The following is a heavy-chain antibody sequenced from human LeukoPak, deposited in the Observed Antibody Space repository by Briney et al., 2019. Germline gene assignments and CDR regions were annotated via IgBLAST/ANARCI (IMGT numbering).Heavy chain of an antibody. CDR1: GYTFTSYG. CDR3: ARWGAYDSSRRTLGGWFDP. J-gene: IGHJ5*02. D-gene: IGHD3-22*01. V-gene: IGHV1-18*01. Sequence: GASVKVSCKASGYTFTSYGISWVRQAPGQGLEWMGWISAYNGNTNYAQKLQGRVTMTTDTSTSTAYMELRSLRSDDTAVYYCARWGAYDSSRRTLGGWFDPWGQGTLVTVSS. CDR2: ISAYNGNT.